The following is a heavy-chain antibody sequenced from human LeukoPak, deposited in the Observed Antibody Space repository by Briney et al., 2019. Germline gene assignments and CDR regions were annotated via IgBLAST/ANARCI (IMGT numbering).Heavy chain of an antibody. CDR1: GFTLSNYM. CDR3: VRDFSCSGGSCPLFDS. Sequence: GGSLRLSCAASGFTLSNYMMSWVRQAPGKGLEWVSSMKESTADTYYADSVQGRFTISRDNSKNTLFLQMSSLSAEDTATYYCVRDFSCSGGSCPLFDSWGQGTLVSVSS. J-gene: IGHJ4*02. CDR2: MKESTADT. D-gene: IGHD2-15*01. V-gene: IGHV3-23*01.